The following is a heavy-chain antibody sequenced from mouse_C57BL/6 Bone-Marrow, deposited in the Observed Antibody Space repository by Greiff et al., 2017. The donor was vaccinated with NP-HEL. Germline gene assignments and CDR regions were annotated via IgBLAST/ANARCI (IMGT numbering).Heavy chain of an antibody. D-gene: IGHD2-1*01. CDR3: AREEGNFFFDY. CDR1: GYSITSGYY. J-gene: IGHJ2*01. Sequence: DVKLQESGPGLVKPSQSLSLTCSVTGYSITSGYYWNWIRQFPGNKLEWMGYISYAGSNNYNPSLKNRISITRDTSKNQFFLKLNSVTTEETATYYCAREEGNFFFDYWGQGTTLTVSS. CDR2: ISYAGSN. V-gene: IGHV3-6*01.